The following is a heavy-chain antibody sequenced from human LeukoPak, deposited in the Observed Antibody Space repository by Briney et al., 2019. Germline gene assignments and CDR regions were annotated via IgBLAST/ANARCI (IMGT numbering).Heavy chain of an antibody. CDR1: GFTLTYHG. V-gene: IGHV3-23*01. D-gene: IGHD2-15*01. CDR3: AKDYCRDGNCPFPFLDS. CDR2: ITGTGGR. J-gene: IGHJ4*02. Sequence: SGGSLRLSCAVSGFTLTYHGVSWVRQAPGKGLEWVSIITGTGGRYYGDSVKGRFILSRDNSKNTVYMQMSSLRAEDTATYYCAKDYCRDGNCPFPFLDSWGQGTLVTVSS.